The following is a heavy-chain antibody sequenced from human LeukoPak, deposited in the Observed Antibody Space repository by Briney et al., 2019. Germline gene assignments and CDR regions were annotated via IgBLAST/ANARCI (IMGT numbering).Heavy chain of an antibody. J-gene: IGHJ3*02. CDR2: IKTDGSQI. D-gene: IGHD1-26*01. Sequence: GGSLRLSCAASGFTFSIYWMTWVRQAPGKGLEWVANIKTDGSQIYYVDSVKGRFTISRDNAKNSLYLQMSSLRAEDTAVYYCARTLGRDAFDIWGQGTMVTVSS. CDR3: ARTLGRDAFDI. V-gene: IGHV3-7*01. CDR1: GFTFSIYW.